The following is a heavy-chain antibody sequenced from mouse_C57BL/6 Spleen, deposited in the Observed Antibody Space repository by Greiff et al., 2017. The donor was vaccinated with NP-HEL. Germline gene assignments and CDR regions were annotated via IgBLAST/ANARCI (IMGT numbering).Heavy chain of an antibody. CDR3: ARDEGLRGAMDY. J-gene: IGHJ4*01. CDR1: GFSFTSYA. V-gene: IGHV2-9-1*01. Sequence: VKLVESGPGLVAPSQSLSITCTVSGFSFTSYAISWVRQPPGKGLEWLGVIWTGGGPNYNSALKSSLSISKDNSKSQVFLKMNSLQTDDAARYYGARDEGLRGAMDYWGQGTSVTGAS. D-gene: IGHD2-4*01. CDR2: IWTGGGP.